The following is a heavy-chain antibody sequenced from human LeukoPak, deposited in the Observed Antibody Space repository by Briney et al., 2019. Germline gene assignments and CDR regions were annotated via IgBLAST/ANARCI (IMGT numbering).Heavy chain of an antibody. Sequence: GGSLRLSCVASGFTFSDYWMSWVRQAPGKGLECVASIRYDGNEKYYMESVKGRFTSSRDHAKNSLYLQIDSLRAEDTDLYFCARDRRRGAAGYGLDVWGQGTTVTVSS. V-gene: IGHV3-7*01. J-gene: IGHJ6*02. D-gene: IGHD5-12*01. CDR2: IRYDGNEK. CDR3: ARDRRRGAAGYGLDV. CDR1: GFTFSDYW.